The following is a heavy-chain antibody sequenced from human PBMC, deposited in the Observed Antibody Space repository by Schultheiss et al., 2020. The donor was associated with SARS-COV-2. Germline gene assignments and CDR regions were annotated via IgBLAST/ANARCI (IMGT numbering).Heavy chain of an antibody. CDR2: ISDDGVNR. CDR3: AKEGPAGKSANWYFDL. Sequence: GESLKISCTSSGFTFSSYGIHWVRHAPGEGLEWLAVISDDGVNRFYADSVKGRFTISRDNSMNTVYLQMNSLRPEDTAVFYCAKEGPAGKSANWYFDLWGRGTLVTVSS. J-gene: IGHJ2*01. D-gene: IGHD6-25*01. V-gene: IGHV3-30*18. CDR1: GFTFSSYG.